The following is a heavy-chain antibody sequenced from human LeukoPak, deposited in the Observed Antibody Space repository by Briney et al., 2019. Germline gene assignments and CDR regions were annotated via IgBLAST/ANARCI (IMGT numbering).Heavy chain of an antibody. CDR1: GFTFSSYY. J-gene: IGHJ4*02. D-gene: IGHD2-15*01. V-gene: IGHV3-48*04. CDR2: STSTSRTI. CDR3: ARDHPRYCSDGNCPIDY. Sequence: GGSLRLSCVASGFTFSSYYMNWVRQAPGKGLEWVSYSTSTSRTIFYADSVKGRFTISRDTAKNSLYLQMNSLRAEDTAVYYCARDHPRYCSDGNCPIDYWGQGTLVTVSS.